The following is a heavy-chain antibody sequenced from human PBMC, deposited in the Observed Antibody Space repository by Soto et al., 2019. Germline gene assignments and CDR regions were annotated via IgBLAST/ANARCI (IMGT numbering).Heavy chain of an antibody. J-gene: IGHJ4*02. Sequence: GSLRLSCAASGFTFSSYGMHWVRQAPGKGLEWVAVIWYDGSNKYYADSVKGRFTISRDNSKNTLYLQMNNLRPEDTAVYYCAGGDSGSFDSWGQGTLVTVSS. V-gene: IGHV3-33*01. CDR3: AGGDSGSFDS. CDR1: GFTFSSYG. D-gene: IGHD3-16*01. CDR2: IWYDGSNK.